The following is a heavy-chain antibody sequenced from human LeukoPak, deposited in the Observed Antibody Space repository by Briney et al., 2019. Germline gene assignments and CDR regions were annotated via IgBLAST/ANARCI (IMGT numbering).Heavy chain of an antibody. Sequence: GGSLRLSCTASGFTFGDYAMSWVRQAPGKGLEWVGFIRSKAYGGTTEYAASVKGRFTISRDDSKSIAYLQMNSLKTEDTAVYYCTRDHIVVVPAAPSYYYGMDVWGQGTTVTVSS. J-gene: IGHJ6*02. CDR3: TRDHIVVVPAAPSYYYGMDV. V-gene: IGHV3-49*04. CDR2: IRSKAYGGTT. CDR1: GFTFGDYA. D-gene: IGHD2-2*01.